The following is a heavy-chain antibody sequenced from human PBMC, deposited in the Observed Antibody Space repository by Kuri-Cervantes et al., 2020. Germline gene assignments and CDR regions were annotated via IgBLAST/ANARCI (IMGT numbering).Heavy chain of an antibody. J-gene: IGHJ4*02. V-gene: IGHV4-39*01. CDR2: IYYGGST. CDR3: ARLIGAVAGL. D-gene: IGHD6-19*01. Sequence: ESLKISCAVSGCSISSSSYYWGWIRQPPGKGLEWNGSIYYGGSTYYNPSLKSRVTISVDTSKNPFPLKLSSVPAADTAVYYCARLIGAVAGLGGQGTLVTVSS. CDR1: GCSISSSSYY.